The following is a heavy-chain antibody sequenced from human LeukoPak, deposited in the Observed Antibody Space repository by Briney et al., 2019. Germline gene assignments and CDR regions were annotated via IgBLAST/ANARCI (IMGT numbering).Heavy chain of an antibody. CDR2: ISGSGGST. V-gene: IGHV3-23*01. CDR3: ANFDGDSQAFHI. D-gene: IGHD3-9*01. J-gene: IGHJ3*02. Sequence: GGSLRLSCAASGFTFSTYAMSWVRQAPGKGLEWVSTISGSGGSTYYADSVKGRFTISRDNSKNTLYLQMNNLKTDDTALYSCANFDGDSQAFHIWGLGTMVTVSS. CDR1: GFTFSTYA.